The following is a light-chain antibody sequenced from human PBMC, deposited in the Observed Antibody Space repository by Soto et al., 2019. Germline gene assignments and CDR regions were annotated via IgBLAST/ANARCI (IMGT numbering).Light chain of an antibody. V-gene: IGKV1-39*01. CDR3: QQYDTYWT. J-gene: IGKJ1*01. CDR2: AAS. CDR1: QSISSY. Sequence: IQMTQSQSSLSASVGDRVTITCRASQSISSYLNWYQQKPGKAPKLLIYAASSLQSGVPSRFSGSGSGTEFTLTISSLQPDDFATYYCQQYDTYWTFGQGTKVDNK.